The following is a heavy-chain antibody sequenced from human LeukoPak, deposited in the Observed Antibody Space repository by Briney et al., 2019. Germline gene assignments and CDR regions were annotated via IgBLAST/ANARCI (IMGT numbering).Heavy chain of an antibody. J-gene: IGHJ4*02. D-gene: IGHD3-3*01. CDR1: GGSIRSIY. V-gene: IGHV4-59*08. CDR3: ARHGSITVFGVRPYPLDY. Sequence: SETLSLTCTDPGGSIRSIYWCSIRQTPGKGLEWIAYIYDSGTTNYNPSLKSRVTISVDTSKNQISLKLISVTAADTAVYYCARHGSITVFGVRPYPLDYWGQGILVTVSS. CDR2: IYDSGTT.